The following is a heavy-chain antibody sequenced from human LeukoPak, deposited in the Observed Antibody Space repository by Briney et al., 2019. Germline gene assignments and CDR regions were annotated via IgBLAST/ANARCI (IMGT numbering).Heavy chain of an antibody. V-gene: IGHV4-59*01. CDR2: IYYSGST. CDR3: ARGPSIAAAGTWLYWFDP. D-gene: IGHD6-13*01. J-gene: IGHJ5*02. CDR1: GGSISSYY. Sequence: SETLSLTCTVSGGSISSYYWSWIRQPPGKGLEWIGYIYYSGSTNYNPSLKSRVTISVDTSKNQFSLNLSSVTAADTAVYYCARGPSIAAAGTWLYWFDPWGQGTLVTVSS.